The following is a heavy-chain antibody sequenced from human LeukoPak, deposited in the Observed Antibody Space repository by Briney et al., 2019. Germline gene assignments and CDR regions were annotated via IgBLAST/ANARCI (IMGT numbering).Heavy chain of an antibody. Sequence: GGSLRLSCAASGFTFSDYYMSWIRQAPGRGLEWVSYISSSSSYTDYADSVKGRFTISRDNAKNSLFLQMNSLRAEDTAVYYCAREGYYSGMDVWGQGTTVTVSS. CDR1: GFTFSDYY. V-gene: IGHV3-11*05. J-gene: IGHJ6*02. CDR3: AREGYYSGMDV. CDR2: ISSSSSYT.